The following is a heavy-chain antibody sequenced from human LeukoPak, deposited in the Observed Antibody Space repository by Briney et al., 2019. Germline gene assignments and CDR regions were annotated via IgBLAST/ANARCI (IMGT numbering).Heavy chain of an antibody. CDR1: GFTFSSYG. V-gene: IGHV3-30*02. Sequence: PGGSLRLSCAASGFTFSSYGTHWVRQAPGKGLEWVAVIWYDGSNKYYADSVKGRFTISRDNSKNTLYLQMNSLRAEDTAVYYCAKSVAAVGARYDSSGYADYWGQGTLVTVSS. J-gene: IGHJ4*02. CDR2: IWYDGSNK. D-gene: IGHD3-22*01. CDR3: AKSVAAVGARYDSSGYADY.